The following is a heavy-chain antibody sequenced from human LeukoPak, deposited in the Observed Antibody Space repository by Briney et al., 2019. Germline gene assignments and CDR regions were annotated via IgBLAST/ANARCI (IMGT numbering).Heavy chain of an antibody. CDR1: GYRFTSYW. V-gene: IGHV5-51*01. Sequence: GASLQISCKGSGYRFTSYWIGWVRQQPGKGLEWMGIIYPGDSDTRYSPSFRGQVTISADKSISTAYLQWSSLKASDTAMYYCARRMPYYYDGSGYSGDAFDIWGQGTMVTVSS. CDR3: ARRMPYYYDGSGYSGDAFDI. CDR2: IYPGDSDT. D-gene: IGHD3-22*01. J-gene: IGHJ3*02.